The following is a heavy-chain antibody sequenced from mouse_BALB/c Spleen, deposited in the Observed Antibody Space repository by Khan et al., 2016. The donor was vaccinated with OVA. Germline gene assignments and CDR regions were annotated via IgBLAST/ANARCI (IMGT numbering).Heavy chain of an antibody. CDR3: ARHNYGPFAY. CDR1: GFTFSTYA. CDR2: ISSGGDNI. Sequence: EVELVESGGDLVKPGGSLKLSCSASGFTFSTYAMSWVRQTPEKRLEWVATISSGGDNIFYPDSVKGRFTISRDSAKNTLYLHMSSLRSEDMAMYYCARHNYGPFAYWGQGTLVTVSA. V-gene: IGHV5-9-3*01. J-gene: IGHJ3*01. D-gene: IGHD1-1*01.